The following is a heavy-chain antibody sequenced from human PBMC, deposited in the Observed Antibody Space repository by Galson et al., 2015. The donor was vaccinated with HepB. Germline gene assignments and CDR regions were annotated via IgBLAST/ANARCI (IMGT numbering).Heavy chain of an antibody. V-gene: IGHV1-69*13. CDR2: IIPIFGTA. Sequence: SVKVSCKASGGTFSSYAISWVRQAPGQGLEWMGGIIPIFGTANYAQKFQGRVTITADESTSTAYMELSSLRSEDTAVYYCAGTSGSSVTLFDPWGQGTLVTVSS. J-gene: IGHJ5*02. D-gene: IGHD2-8*01. CDR3: AGTSGSSVTLFDP. CDR1: GGTFSSYA.